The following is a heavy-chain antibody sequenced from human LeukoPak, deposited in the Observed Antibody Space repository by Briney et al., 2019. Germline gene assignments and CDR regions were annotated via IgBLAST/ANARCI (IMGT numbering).Heavy chain of an antibody. D-gene: IGHD3-22*01. Sequence: PGGSLRLSCAASGFTFSSNAMSWVRQAPGKGLEWVSSISLSGDRTNYADSVKGRFTISRDNSKSTLYVQMNSLRAEDTAIYYCAKHGGSGSFDYWGQGTLVTVSS. J-gene: IGHJ4*02. CDR2: ISLSGDRT. CDR1: GFTFSSNA. CDR3: AKHGGSGSFDY. V-gene: IGHV3-23*01.